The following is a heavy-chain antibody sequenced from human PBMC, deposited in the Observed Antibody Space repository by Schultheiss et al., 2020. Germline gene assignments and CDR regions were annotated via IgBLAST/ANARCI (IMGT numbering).Heavy chain of an antibody. D-gene: IGHD6-6*01. V-gene: IGHV4-34*01. J-gene: IGHJ6*02. CDR3: AKDSSSLAMDV. CDR2: INHSGST. Sequence: SETLSLTCAVYGGSFSGYYWSWIRQPPGKGLEWIGEINHSGSTNYNPSLKSRVTISVDTSKNQFSLKLSSVTAADTAVYYCAKDSSSLAMDVWGQGTTVTVSS. CDR1: GGSFSGYY.